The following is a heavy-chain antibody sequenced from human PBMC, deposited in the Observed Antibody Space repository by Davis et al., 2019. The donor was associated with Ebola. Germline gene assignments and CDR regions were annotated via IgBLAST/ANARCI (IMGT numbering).Heavy chain of an antibody. CDR3: ERWGTIMGDYFDY. Sequence: SAQVSCNASAGTFSSYAISCVLQPPGQGLEWMGRLIPILGIANYAQKFQGRVTITADKSTSTAYMELSSLRSEDTAVYSCERWGTIMGDYFDYWGQGTLVTVSS. CDR1: AGTFSSYA. CDR2: LIPILGIA. V-gene: IGHV1-69*04. D-gene: IGHD3-16*01. J-gene: IGHJ4*02.